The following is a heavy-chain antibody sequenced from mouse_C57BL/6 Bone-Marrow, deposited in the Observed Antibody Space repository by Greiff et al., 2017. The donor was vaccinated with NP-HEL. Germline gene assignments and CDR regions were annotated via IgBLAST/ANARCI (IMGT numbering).Heavy chain of an antibody. Sequence: EVHLVESGGDLVKPGGSLKLSCAASGFTFSSYGMSWVRQTPDKRLEWVATISSGGSYTYYPDSVKGRFTISRDNAKNTLYLQMSSLKSEDAAMYYYAYYYGSSYYFGDWGQGTTLTVSS. CDR1: GFTFSSYG. V-gene: IGHV5-6*01. D-gene: IGHD1-1*01. CDR2: ISSGGSYT. CDR3: AYYYGSSYYFGD. J-gene: IGHJ2*01.